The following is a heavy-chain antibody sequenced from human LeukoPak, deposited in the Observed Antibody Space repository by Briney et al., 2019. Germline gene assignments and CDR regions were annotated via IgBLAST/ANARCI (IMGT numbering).Heavy chain of an antibody. D-gene: IGHD6-19*01. CDR3: AREGLYSSGWYWFDP. CDR2: MNPNSGNT. J-gene: IGHJ5*02. Sequence: ASVKVSCKASGYTFTSYDINWVRQATGQGLEWMGWMNPNSGNTGYAQKFRGRVTMTRNISISTAYMELSSLRSEDTAVYYCAREGLYSSGWYWFDPWGQGALVTVSS. CDR1: GYTFTSYD. V-gene: IGHV1-8*01.